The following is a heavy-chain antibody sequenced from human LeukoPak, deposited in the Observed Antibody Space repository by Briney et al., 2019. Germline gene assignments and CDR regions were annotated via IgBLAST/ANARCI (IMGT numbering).Heavy chain of an antibody. J-gene: IGHJ4*02. Sequence: GGSLRLSCAASGFTFSSYSMNWVRQAPGKGLEWVSYISSSSSTIYYADSVKGRFTISRDNAKNSLYLQMNSLRAEDTAVYYCARDHVPVEGLRYFDWLSGGFAYWGQGTLVTVSS. CDR2: ISSSSSTI. V-gene: IGHV3-48*01. CDR3: ARDHVPVEGLRYFDWLSGGFAY. D-gene: IGHD3-9*01. CDR1: GFTFSSYS.